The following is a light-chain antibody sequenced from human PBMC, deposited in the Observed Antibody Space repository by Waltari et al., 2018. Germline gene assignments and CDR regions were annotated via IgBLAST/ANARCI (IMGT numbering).Light chain of an antibody. J-gene: IGLJ2*01. CDR3: SSYAGSNNVV. CDR2: EVS. CDR1: SSDVGGYNY. Sequence: QSALTQPPSASGSPGQSVPISCTGTSSDVGGYNYVPWYQQHPGKAPKRMIYEVSKRPSGVPDRFSGSKSGNTASLTVSGLQAEDEADYYCSSYAGSNNVVFGGGTKLTVL. V-gene: IGLV2-8*01.